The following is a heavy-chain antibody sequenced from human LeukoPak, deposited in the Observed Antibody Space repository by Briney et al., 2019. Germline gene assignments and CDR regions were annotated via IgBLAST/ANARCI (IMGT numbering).Heavy chain of an antibody. V-gene: IGHV1-2*02. D-gene: IGHD6-13*01. CDR2: INPNSCGT. CDR1: GYTFTRYY. J-gene: IGHJ6*02. Sequence: ASVKVSCMASGYTFTRYYMHWVRQAPGQGLEWKGWINPNSCGTNYVQKFQGRATMTRDTSIRTAYMELSRLRCDDTAVYYCARDRGSSSWTPAISGDIRYYCYGMDVWGQGTTVTVSS. CDR3: ARDRGSSSWTPAISGDIRYYCYGMDV.